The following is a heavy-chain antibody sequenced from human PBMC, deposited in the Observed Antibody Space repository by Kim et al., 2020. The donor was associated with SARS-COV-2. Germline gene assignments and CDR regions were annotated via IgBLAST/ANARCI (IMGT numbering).Heavy chain of an antibody. D-gene: IGHD6-13*01. CDR3: ARLGIAAPPTSSGMDV. J-gene: IGHJ6*02. V-gene: IGHV5-51*01. Sequence: GESLKISCKGSGYSFTSYWIGWVRQMPGKGLEWMGIIYPGDSDTRYSPSFQGQVTISADKSISTAYLQWSSLKASDTAMYYCARLGIAAPPTSSGMDVWGQGTTVTVSS. CDR1: GYSFTSYW. CDR2: IYPGDSDT.